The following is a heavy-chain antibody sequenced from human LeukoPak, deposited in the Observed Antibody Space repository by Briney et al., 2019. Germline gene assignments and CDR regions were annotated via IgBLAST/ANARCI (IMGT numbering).Heavy chain of an antibody. CDR2: IDEGGSNA. CDR1: GFTFSNHW. J-gene: IGHJ4*02. Sequence: GGSLRLCCAASGFTFSNHWMHWVRQAPGKGLVWVSRIDEGGSNAMYADSVKGRFSISRDNAKNTVNLQMNSLRAEDTGVYYCIRDEALWRLDYWGQGTLVTVSS. CDR3: IRDEALWRLDY. D-gene: IGHD2-21*01. V-gene: IGHV3-74*03.